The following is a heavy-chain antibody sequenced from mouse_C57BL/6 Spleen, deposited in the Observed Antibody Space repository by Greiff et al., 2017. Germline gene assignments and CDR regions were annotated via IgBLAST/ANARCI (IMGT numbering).Heavy chain of an antibody. D-gene: IGHD1-1*01. CDR3: ARYYYGSSFDYCAMDY. J-gene: IGHJ4*01. CDR2: IYPRSGNT. V-gene: IGHV1-81*01. CDR1: GYTFTSYG. Sequence: QVQLQQSGADLARPGASVKLSCKASGYTFTSYGISWVKQRTGQGLEWIGEIYPRSGNTYYNEKFKGKATLTADKSSSTAYMELRSLTSEDSAVYFCARYYYGSSFDYCAMDYWGQGTSVTVSS.